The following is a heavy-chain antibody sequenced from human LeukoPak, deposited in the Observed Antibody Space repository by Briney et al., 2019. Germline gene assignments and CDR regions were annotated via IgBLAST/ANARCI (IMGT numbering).Heavy chain of an antibody. D-gene: IGHD2-8*01. CDR1: GFTFSSYG. V-gene: IGHV3-30*03. CDR2: ISYDGSNK. J-gene: IGHJ4*02. Sequence: PGGSLRLSCAASGFTFSSYGMHWVRQAPGKGLEWVAVISYDGSNKYYADSVKGRFTIFRDNSKNTLYLQMNSLRAEDTAVYYCNGPVDYWGQGTLVTVSS. CDR3: NGPVDY.